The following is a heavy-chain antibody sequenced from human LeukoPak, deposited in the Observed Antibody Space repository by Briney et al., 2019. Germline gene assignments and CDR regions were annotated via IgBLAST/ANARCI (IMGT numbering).Heavy chain of an antibody. CDR2: IWFDSRNK. J-gene: IGHJ4*02. D-gene: IGHD6-13*01. V-gene: IGHV3-33*01. CDR1: GFTFSSYG. CDR3: ARDNSWYFDY. Sequence: GGSLRLSCAASGFTFSSYGMHWVRQAPGRGLEWVTFIWFDSRNKYYVDSVEGRFTVSRDNSQSTLFLQMNSLTAEDTAVYYCARDNSWYFDYWGQGTLVTVSS.